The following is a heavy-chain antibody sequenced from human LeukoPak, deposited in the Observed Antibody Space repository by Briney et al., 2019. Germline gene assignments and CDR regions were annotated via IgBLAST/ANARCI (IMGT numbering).Heavy chain of an antibody. D-gene: IGHD5-18*01. J-gene: IGHJ3*02. V-gene: IGHV3-43*02. CDR1: GFTFDDYA. CDR2: ISGDGGST. Sequence: GGSLRLSCAASGFTFDDYAMHWVRQAPGKGLEWVSLISGDGGSTYYADSVKGRFTISRDNSKNSLYLQMNSLRTEDTALYYCAKIVDTAMVLPYHDAFDIWGQGTMVTVSS. CDR3: AKIVDTAMVLPYHDAFDI.